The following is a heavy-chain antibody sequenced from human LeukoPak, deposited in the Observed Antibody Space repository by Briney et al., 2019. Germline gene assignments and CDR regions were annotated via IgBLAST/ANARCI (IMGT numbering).Heavy chain of an antibody. D-gene: IGHD3-22*01. CDR3: ARGLPGYYYDSSGSQQFDY. J-gene: IGHJ4*02. CDR1: GGTFSSYA. CDR2: IIPIFGTA. Sequence: ASVKVSCKASGGTFSSYAISWVRQAPGQGLEWMGGIIPIFGTANYAQKFQGRVTITADKSTSTAYMELSSLRSEDTAVYYCARGLPGYYYDSSGSQQFDYWGQGTLVTVSS. V-gene: IGHV1-69*06.